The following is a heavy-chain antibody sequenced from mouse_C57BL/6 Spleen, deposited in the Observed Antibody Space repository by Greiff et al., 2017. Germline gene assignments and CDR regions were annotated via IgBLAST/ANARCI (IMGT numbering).Heavy chain of an antibody. CDR1: GYTFTDYE. Sequence: QVQLQQSGAELVRPGASVTLSCKASGYTFTDYEMHWVKQTPVHGLEWIGAIDPETGGTAYNQKFKGKAILTADKSSSTAYMELRSLTSEDSADYYCTRDSYEYDDYAMDYWGQGTSVTVSS. CDR2: IDPETGGT. J-gene: IGHJ4*01. CDR3: TRDSYEYDDYAMDY. V-gene: IGHV1-15*01. D-gene: IGHD2-4*01.